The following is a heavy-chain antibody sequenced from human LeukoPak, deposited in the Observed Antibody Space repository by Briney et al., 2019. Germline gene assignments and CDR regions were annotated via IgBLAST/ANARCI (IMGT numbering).Heavy chain of an antibody. D-gene: IGHD2-2*01. CDR2: IYYSGST. V-gene: IGHV4-61*01. Sequence: SETLCLTCTVSGGSVSSGSHYWSWVRQPPGKGLEWIGYIYYSGSTNYNPSLKSRVTISVDTSKNQFSLKLSSVTAADMAVDYCAMRGYCSSTSCSDYGRMDVWGKGTTVTVSS. J-gene: IGHJ6*04. CDR3: AMRGYCSSTSCSDYGRMDV. CDR1: GGSVSSGSHY.